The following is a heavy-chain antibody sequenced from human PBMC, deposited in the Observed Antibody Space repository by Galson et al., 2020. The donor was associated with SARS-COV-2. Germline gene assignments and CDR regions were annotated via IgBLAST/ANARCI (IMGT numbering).Heavy chain of an antibody. D-gene: IGHD2-15*01. V-gene: IGHV4-59*01. CDR3: ASGLRGQIGRYYYYYMDV. Sequence: SQTLSLTCGVSGGSICSYYWSWIRQPPGKGLEWIGYIYYSGSTNYNPSLKSRVTISVDTSKNQFSLKLSSVTAADTAVYYCASGLRGQIGRYYYYYMDVWGKGTTVTVSS. CDR2: IYYSGST. J-gene: IGHJ6*03. CDR1: GGSICSYY.